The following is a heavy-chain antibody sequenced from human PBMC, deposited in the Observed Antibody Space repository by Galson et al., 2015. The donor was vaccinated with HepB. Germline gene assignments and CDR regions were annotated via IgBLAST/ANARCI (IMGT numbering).Heavy chain of an antibody. CDR3: ARQFFDFWSGHTAYHVDY. J-gene: IGHJ4*02. CDR2: IYPGDSNT. V-gene: IGHV5-51*01. CDR1: GYSFPSYW. Sequence: QSGAEVKKPGESLMISCKGSGYSFPSYWIVWVRQMPGKGLVWVGVIYPGDSNTRYSPSFQGQVTISDDKSFSPGYLQWISLQASDTAMYYCARQFFDFWSGHTAYHVDYWGQGTLVTVS. D-gene: IGHD3-3*01.